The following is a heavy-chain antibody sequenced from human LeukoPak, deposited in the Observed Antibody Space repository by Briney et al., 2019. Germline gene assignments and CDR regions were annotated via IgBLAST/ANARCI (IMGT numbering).Heavy chain of an antibody. Sequence: GESLKISCQGSGYSFTSYWIAWLRQMPGKGLEWMGIIYPGDSDTRYSPSFKGQVTISADKSINTAYLQWSGLKASDTAMYYCARQIGSSGYFDFWGQGTLVTVS. CDR3: ARQIGSSGYFDF. J-gene: IGHJ4*02. V-gene: IGHV5-51*01. D-gene: IGHD6-19*01. CDR1: GYSFTSYW. CDR2: IYPGDSDT.